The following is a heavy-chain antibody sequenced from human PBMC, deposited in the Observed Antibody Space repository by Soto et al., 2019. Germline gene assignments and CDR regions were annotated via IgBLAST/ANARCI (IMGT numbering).Heavy chain of an antibody. CDR2: ITDNGGST. V-gene: IGHV3-23*01. D-gene: IGHD4-17*01. CDR1: GFTFSRDG. Sequence: GGSLRLSCAASGFTFSRDGMSWVRQAPGKGLEWVSLITDNGGSTYYADSVAGRFTISRDNTKNTLSLQMNSLRAEDTAVYYCAKERATTTAFDYWGQGALVTVSS. J-gene: IGHJ4*02. CDR3: AKERATTTAFDY.